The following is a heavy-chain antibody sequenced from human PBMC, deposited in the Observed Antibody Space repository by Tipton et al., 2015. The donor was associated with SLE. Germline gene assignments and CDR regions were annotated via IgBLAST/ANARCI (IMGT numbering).Heavy chain of an antibody. D-gene: IGHD6-19*01. CDR1: GDSISSSNW. V-gene: IGHV4-4*02. CDR2: IYHSGST. CDR3: AGSGMGSSGWHVDY. Sequence: TLSLTCAVSGDSISSSNWWSWVRQPPGQGLEWIGEIYHSGSTNYNPSLKSRVTISVDKSKNQFSLNLRSVTAADTAVYYCAGSGMGSSGWHVDYWGQGTLVTVSS. J-gene: IGHJ4*02.